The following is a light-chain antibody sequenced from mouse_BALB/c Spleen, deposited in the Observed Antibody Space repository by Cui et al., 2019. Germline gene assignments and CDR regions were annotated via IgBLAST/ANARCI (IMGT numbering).Light chain of an antibody. CDR2: AAT. CDR3: QHFWGTPFT. V-gene: IGKV12-46*01. CDR1: ENIYSN. J-gene: IGKJ4*01. Sequence: DMQMTQSPASLSVPAGETVTITCRASENIYSNLAWYQQKQGKSPQLLVYAATNLADGVPSRFSGSGSGTQYSLKINSLQSEDFGSYYCQHFWGTPFTFGSGTKLEIK.